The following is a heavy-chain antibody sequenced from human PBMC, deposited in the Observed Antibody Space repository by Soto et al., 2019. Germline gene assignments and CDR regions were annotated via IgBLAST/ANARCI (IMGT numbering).Heavy chain of an antibody. CDR3: ARSMYYDFWSGYYTGRGYYMDV. CDR2: IYYSGST. J-gene: IGHJ6*03. D-gene: IGHD3-3*01. CDR1: GCSISSYY. V-gene: IGHV4-59*01. Sequence: PSETLSLTCTFSGCSISSYYWSWIRQPTGKGLEWIGYIYYSGSTNYNPSLKSRVTISVDTSKNQFSLKLSSVTAADTAVYYCARSMYYDFWSGYYTGRGYYMDVWGKGTTVTVSS.